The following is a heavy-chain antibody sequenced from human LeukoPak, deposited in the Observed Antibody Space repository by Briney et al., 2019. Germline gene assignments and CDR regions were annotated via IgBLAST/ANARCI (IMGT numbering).Heavy chain of an antibody. CDR3: ARLYSSSWYAPHDAFDI. CDR1: GFTFSSYA. V-gene: IGHV3-64*01. CDR2: ISSNGGST. J-gene: IGHJ3*02. D-gene: IGHD6-13*01. Sequence: PGGSLRLSCAASGFTFSSYAMPWVRQAPGKGLEYVSAISSNGGSTYYANSVKGRFTISRDNSKNTLYLQMGSLRAEDMAVYYCARLYSSSWYAPHDAFDIWGQGTMVTVSS.